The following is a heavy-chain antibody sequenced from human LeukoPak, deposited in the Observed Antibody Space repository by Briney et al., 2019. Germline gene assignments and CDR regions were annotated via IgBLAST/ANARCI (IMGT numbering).Heavy chain of an antibody. CDR3: ARIVEMATITDY. J-gene: IGHJ4*02. V-gene: IGHV4-39*07. CDR1: GGSISNSSYY. CDR2: IYYSGIT. D-gene: IGHD5-24*01. Sequence: PSETLSLTCTVAGGSISNSSYYWGWIRQPPGKGLEWIGSIYYSGITYYNPSLKSRVTISVDRSKKQFSLKVSSVTAADTAVYYCARIVEMATITDYWGQGTLVTVSS.